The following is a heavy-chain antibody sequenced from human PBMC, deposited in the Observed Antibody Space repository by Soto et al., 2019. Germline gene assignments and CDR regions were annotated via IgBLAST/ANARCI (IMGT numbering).Heavy chain of an antibody. J-gene: IGHJ6*04. D-gene: IGHD6-13*01. CDR2: INHSGST. CDR3: ARGPLIFAAADTFHYYYYYGMDI. CDR1: VVSFSGYY. V-gene: IGHV4-34*01. Sequence: SETLSLTCAFYVVSFSGYYWSWIRHPPGKGLEWIGEINHSGSTNYNPSLKSRVTISVDTSKNKFSLKLSSVTAADTAVYYCARGPLIFAAADTFHYYYYYGMDIWCEGTNATVSS.